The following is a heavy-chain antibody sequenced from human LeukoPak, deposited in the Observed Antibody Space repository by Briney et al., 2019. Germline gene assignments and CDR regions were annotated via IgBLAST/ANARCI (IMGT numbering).Heavy chain of an antibody. Sequence: PGGSLRLSCAASGFTFSDYWMTWVRQAPGKGLEWVANIKQDGSEKYYVDSVKGRFTISRDDAKNSLYLQMNSLRAEDTAVYYCARATGMVYYYYYYMDVWGKGTTVTVSS. J-gene: IGHJ6*03. V-gene: IGHV3-7*04. CDR2: IKQDGSEK. D-gene: IGHD5-18*01. CDR1: GFTFSDYW. CDR3: ARATGMVYYYYYYMDV.